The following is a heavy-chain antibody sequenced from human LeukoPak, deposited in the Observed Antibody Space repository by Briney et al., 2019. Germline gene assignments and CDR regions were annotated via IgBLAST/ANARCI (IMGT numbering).Heavy chain of an antibody. J-gene: IGHJ4*02. CDR2: IYYSGST. CDR1: GGSISSGGYY. V-gene: IGHV4-31*03. D-gene: IGHD3-22*01. CDR3: ARVSRASSGYHFDY. Sequence: PSQTLSLTCTVSGGSISSGGYYWSWIRQHPGKGLEWIGYIYYSGSTHYNPSLESRVTISVDTSKNQFSLKLSSVTAADTAVYYCARVSRASSGYHFDYWGQGTLVTVSS.